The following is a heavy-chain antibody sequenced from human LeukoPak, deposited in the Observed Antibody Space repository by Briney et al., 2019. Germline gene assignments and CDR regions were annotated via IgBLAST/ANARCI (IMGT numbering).Heavy chain of an antibody. CDR2: ISYDGSNK. Sequence: GGSLRLSCAASGFTFSSYAMHWVRQAPGKGLEWVAVISYDGSNKYYADSVKGRFTISRDNSKNTLYLQMNSLRAEDTAVYYCARGPLDWGDYYFDYWGQGTLVTVSS. CDR1: GFTFSSYA. J-gene: IGHJ4*02. CDR3: ARGPLDWGDYYFDY. V-gene: IGHV3-30-3*01. D-gene: IGHD3-9*01.